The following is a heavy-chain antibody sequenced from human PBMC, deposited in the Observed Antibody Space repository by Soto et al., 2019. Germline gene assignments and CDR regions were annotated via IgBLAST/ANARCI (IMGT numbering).Heavy chain of an antibody. CDR3: ARVRLQTSYIGFYF. CDR2: IKEDGTQQ. J-gene: IGHJ4*02. V-gene: IGHV3-7*01. D-gene: IGHD4-4*01. Sequence: EVQLVQSGGGLVQPGGSLRLSCAASGFIFSSHWMSWVRQPPGKGLEWVATIKEDGTQQSYVDSVKGRFIISRDNTNKLLELQKDRLRAQDPAGHFWARVRLQTSYIGFYFWGQGTLGTVSS. CDR1: GFIFSSHW.